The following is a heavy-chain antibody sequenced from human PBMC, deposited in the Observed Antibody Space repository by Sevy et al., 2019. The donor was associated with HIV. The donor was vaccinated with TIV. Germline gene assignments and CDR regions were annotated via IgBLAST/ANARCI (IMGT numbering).Heavy chain of an antibody. V-gene: IGHV3-23*01. Sequence: GGSLRLSCAASGFAFNNYAMTWVRQAPGKGLEWVSSIGNSGDSTYYASSVKGRFTISRDNSKNTLYLQMNSLRTEETAIYYCAKDTTRLIVGPAPDFFDIWGQGTMVTVSS. CDR1: GFAFNNYA. D-gene: IGHD1-26*01. J-gene: IGHJ3*02. CDR2: IGNSGDST. CDR3: AKDTTRLIVGPAPDFFDI.